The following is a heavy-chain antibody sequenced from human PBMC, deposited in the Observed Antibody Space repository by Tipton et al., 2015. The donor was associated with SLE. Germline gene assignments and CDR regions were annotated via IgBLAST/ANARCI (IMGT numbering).Heavy chain of an antibody. D-gene: IGHD6-13*01. CDR1: GGSFSGYY. Sequence: TLSLTCAVYGGSFSGYYWSWIRQPPGKGLEWIGEINHSGSTNYNPSLKSRVTISVDTSKNQFSLKLSSVTAADTAVYYCAREEGLISSSRAFDIWGQGTMVTVSS. CDR2: INHSGST. CDR3: AREEGLISSSRAFDI. V-gene: IGHV4-34*01. J-gene: IGHJ3*02.